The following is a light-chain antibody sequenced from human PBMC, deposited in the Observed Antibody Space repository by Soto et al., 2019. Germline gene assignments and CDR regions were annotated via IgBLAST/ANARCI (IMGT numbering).Light chain of an antibody. CDR2: GAS. CDR1: ETVAGSY. J-gene: IGKJ5*01. V-gene: IGKV3-20*01. Sequence: IVVTQSPCTLSLSPGERATLSCRASETVAGSYLAWYQQKPGQAPRLLIHGASTRATGVPDRFSGSGSGTDFTLAISRLEPEDFAVYYCQQYGSSPLTFAQGTRLEIK. CDR3: QQYGSSPLT.